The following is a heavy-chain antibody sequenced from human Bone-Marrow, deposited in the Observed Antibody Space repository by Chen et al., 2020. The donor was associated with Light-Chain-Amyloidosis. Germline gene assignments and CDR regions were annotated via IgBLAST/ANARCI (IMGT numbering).Heavy chain of an antibody. CDR2: ISGSGGST. CDR3: AKDFRVGATWIGDGWFDP. Sequence: EVQLLESGGGLVQPGGSLRLSCAASGFTFSSYAMSWVRQAPVKGLEWVSAISGSGGSTYYADSVKGRFTISRDNSKNTLYLQMNSLRAEDTAVYYCAKDFRVGATWIGDGWFDPWGQGTLVTVSS. J-gene: IGHJ5*02. D-gene: IGHD1-26*01. V-gene: IGHV3-23*01. CDR1: GFTFSSYA.